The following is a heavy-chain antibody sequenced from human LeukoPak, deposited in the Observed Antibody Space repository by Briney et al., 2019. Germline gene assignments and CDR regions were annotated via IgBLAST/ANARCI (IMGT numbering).Heavy chain of an antibody. CDR3: ARDVSSSSTSCYTKHHYYYGMDV. D-gene: IGHD2-2*02. CDR2: IIPTLGIA. J-gene: IGHJ6*02. Sequence: SVKVSCKASGGTFSSYTISWVRQAPGQGLEWMGRIIPTLGIANYAQKFQGRVTITADKSTSTAYMELSSLRSEDTAVYYCARDVSSSSTSCYTKHHYYYGMDVWGQGTSVTVSS. V-gene: IGHV1-69*04. CDR1: GGTFSSYT.